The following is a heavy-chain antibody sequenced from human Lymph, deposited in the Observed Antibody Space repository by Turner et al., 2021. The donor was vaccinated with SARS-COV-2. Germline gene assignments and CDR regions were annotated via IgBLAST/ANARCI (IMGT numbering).Heavy chain of an antibody. V-gene: IGHV3-21*01. Sequence: EVQLVESGGGLVKPGGTMRLPCAASGFTFSTYSMNWVRQAPGKGLEWISSISSSSSYIYYADSVKGRFTISRDDAKNSLYLQMNSLRAEDTAVYYCARDIPTTADYFDYWGQGTLVTVSS. CDR1: GFTFSTYS. D-gene: IGHD4-17*01. CDR3: ARDIPTTADYFDY. CDR2: ISSSSSYI. J-gene: IGHJ4*02.